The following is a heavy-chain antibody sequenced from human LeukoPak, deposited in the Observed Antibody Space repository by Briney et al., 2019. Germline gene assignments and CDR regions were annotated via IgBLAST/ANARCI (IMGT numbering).Heavy chain of an antibody. Sequence: GGSLRLSCAASGFTFSNYAMSWVRQAPGKGLEWVSTIRGSGIGTFFADSVRGRFSISRDNSKNTLSLQMSSLRVDDTAVYFCAKEASNSGSFDGWGQGTLVTVSS. CDR1: GFTFSNYA. J-gene: IGHJ4*02. D-gene: IGHD3-10*01. CDR3: AKEASNSGSFDG. CDR2: IRGSGIGT. V-gene: IGHV3-23*01.